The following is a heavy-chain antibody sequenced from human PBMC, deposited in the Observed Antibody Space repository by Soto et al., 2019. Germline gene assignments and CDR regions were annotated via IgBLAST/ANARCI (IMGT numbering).Heavy chain of an antibody. J-gene: IGHJ4*02. CDR2: IDWDDDK. D-gene: IGHD4-4*01. V-gene: IGHV2-70*04. CDR1: GFSLTTGGMH. Sequence: SGPTLVNPTQTLTLTCTFSGFSLTTGGMHVSWIRQPPGKALEWLARIDWDDDKWYSPSLKTRLTISKDTSKNRVVLTMTNMDPVDTATYYCARMTTTHSFAFWGQGTLVTVSS. CDR3: ARMTTTHSFAF.